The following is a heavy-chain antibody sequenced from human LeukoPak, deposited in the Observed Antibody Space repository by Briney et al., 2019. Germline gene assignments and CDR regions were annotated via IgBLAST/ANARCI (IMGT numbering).Heavy chain of an antibody. CDR2: INSDGSGS. J-gene: IGHJ5*02. CDR3: VRSDWFDN. Sequence: GGSLRLSCVASGFTFSSYWMHWVRQAPGKGLVWVSRINSDGSGSSYADSMKGRFAISRDNAKNTLYLQMNSLRAEDTAMYYCVRSDWFDNWGQGTLVTVSS. CDR1: GFTFSSYW. V-gene: IGHV3-74*01.